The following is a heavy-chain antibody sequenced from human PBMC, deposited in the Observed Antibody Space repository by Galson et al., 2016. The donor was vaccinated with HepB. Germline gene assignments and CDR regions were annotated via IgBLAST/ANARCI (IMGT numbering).Heavy chain of an antibody. J-gene: IGHJ4*02. CDR3: AKDKSPYASTWIDY. V-gene: IGHV3-9*01. CDR1: GFTFDDHA. D-gene: IGHD2-2*01. CDR2: LSWTSLII. Sequence: SLRLSCAASGFTFDDHAMHWVRQAPGKGLEWVSGLSWTSLIIVYADSVKGRFTVSRDNAENSLYLQVNSLRPEDSAFYYCAKDKSPYASTWIDYWGQGTLVTVSP.